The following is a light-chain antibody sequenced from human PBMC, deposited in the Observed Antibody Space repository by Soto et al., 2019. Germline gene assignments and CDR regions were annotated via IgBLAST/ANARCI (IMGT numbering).Light chain of an antibody. CDR3: QQYSDSSGA. Sequence: DTQMTQSPSTLSASVGDRVTMTCRASQSIGSWLAWYQQKPGKAPKLLIYKTSILENGVPSRFSGSGSGTEFTLSISSLQPDDFATYYCQQYSDSSGAFGQGTKVDI. J-gene: IGKJ1*01. V-gene: IGKV1-5*03. CDR1: QSIGSW. CDR2: KTS.